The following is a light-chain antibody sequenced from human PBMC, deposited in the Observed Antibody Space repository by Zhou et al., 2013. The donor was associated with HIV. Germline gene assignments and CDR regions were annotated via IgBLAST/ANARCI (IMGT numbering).Light chain of an antibody. J-gene: IGKJ2*01. V-gene: IGKV1-5*03. CDR3: QQCYTYPVT. CDR1: QSISSW. CDR2: KAS. Sequence: DIQMTQSPSTLSASVGDRVTITCRASQSISSWLAWYQQKPGKVPKLLIYKASNLESGVPSRFSGSGSGTEFTLTISSLQPDDFATYYCQQCYTYPVTFGQGTKLEIK.